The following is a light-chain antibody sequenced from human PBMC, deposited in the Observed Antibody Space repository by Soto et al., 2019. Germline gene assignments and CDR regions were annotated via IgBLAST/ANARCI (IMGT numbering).Light chain of an antibody. V-gene: IGLV2-11*01. J-gene: IGLJ1*01. CDR3: SSYTTTNTYV. CDR2: DVS. CDR1: SSVVGGYNY. Sequence: QSVLTQPRSVSGSPGQSVTISCTGTSSVVGGYNYVSWYQQHPGKAPKLMIYDVSKRPSGVPDRFSGSKSGNTASLTISGLQAEDEADYYCSSYTTTNTYVFVTGTKVTV.